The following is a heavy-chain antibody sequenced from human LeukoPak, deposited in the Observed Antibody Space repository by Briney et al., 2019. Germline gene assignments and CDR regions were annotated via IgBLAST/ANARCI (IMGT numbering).Heavy chain of an antibody. CDR2: IIPIFGTA. Sequence: SVKVSCKASGGTFSSYAISWVRQAPGQGLEWMGGIIPIFGTANYAQKFQGRVTITADESTSTAYMELSSLRSEDTAVYYCARDGTSYYDSSGQSPFDYWDQGTLVTVSS. V-gene: IGHV1-69*13. J-gene: IGHJ4*02. CDR3: ARDGTSYYDSSGQSPFDY. CDR1: GGTFSSYA. D-gene: IGHD3-22*01.